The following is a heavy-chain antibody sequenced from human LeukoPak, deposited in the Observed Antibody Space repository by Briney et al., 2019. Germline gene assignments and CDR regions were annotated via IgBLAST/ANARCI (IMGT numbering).Heavy chain of an antibody. V-gene: IGHV3-15*05. Sequence: PGGSLRLSCAASGFTFSNAWMSWVRQAPGKGLEWVGRIKSKTDGGTTDYAAPVKGRFTISRDDSKNTLYLQMNSLRAEDTAVYYCARDGGIAARPLDYWGQGTLVTVSS. CDR2: IKSKTDGGTT. J-gene: IGHJ4*02. D-gene: IGHD6-6*01. CDR1: GFTFSNAW. CDR3: ARDGGIAARPLDY.